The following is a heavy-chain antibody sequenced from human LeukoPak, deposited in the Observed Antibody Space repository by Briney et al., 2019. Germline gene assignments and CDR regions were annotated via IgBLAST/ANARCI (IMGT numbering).Heavy chain of an antibody. J-gene: IGHJ4*02. Sequence: SETLSLTCTVSGASVSSYNHCWNWIRQPPGKGLEWLGYFCYDGNSRYSPSLQSRVAISADTSKNHFSLKLNSVTAADTAVYYCARQIWRSDRNYFDYWGQGTLVIVSS. D-gene: IGHD3-16*02. CDR2: FCYDGNS. V-gene: IGHV4-61*01. CDR1: GASVSSYNHC. CDR3: ARQIWRSDRNYFDY.